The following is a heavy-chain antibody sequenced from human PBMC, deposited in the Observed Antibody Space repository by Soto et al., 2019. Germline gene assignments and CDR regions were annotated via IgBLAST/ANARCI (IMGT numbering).Heavy chain of an antibody. CDR3: ARGLGYSYGRGMEYYYYGMDV. CDR1: GCSISSGDYY. CDR2: IYYSGST. D-gene: IGHD5-18*01. Sequence: SETLSLTCTVSGCSISSGDYYWSWIRQPPGKGLEWIGYIYYSGSTNYNPSLKSRVTISVDTSKNQFSLKLSSVTAADTAVYYCARGLGYSYGRGMEYYYYGMDVWGQGTTVTVSS. V-gene: IGHV4-61*08. J-gene: IGHJ6*02.